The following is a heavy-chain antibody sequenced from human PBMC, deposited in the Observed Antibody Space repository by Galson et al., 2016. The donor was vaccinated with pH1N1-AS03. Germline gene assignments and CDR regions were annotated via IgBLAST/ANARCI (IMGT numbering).Heavy chain of an antibody. CDR2: ISYDGSEK. Sequence: SLRLSCAASGFSFGDFALHWVRQAPGKGLEWVAFISYDGSEKYYADSVQGRVTISSDNSKNTVHLELNSLRGADTAVYYCVRSLAAAANYWGQGTLVTVSS. CDR1: GFSFGDFA. CDR3: VRSLAAAANY. J-gene: IGHJ4*02. V-gene: IGHV3-30*04. D-gene: IGHD6-13*01.